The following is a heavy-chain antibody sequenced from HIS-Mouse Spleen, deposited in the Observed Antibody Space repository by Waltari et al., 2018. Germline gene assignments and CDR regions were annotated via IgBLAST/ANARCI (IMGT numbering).Heavy chain of an antibody. CDR3: ARGASGSYYLVSVSDY. Sequence: EVQLVESGGGWVQPGGSLRLSCAASGFTCSSYSMNGVRQAPGKGLEWVSYISSSSSTIYYADSVKGRFTISRDNAKNSLYLQMNSLRAEDTAVYYCARGASGSYYLVSVSDYWGQGTLVTVSS. V-gene: IGHV3-48*01. CDR2: ISSSSSTI. CDR1: GFTCSSYS. D-gene: IGHD1-26*01. J-gene: IGHJ4*02.